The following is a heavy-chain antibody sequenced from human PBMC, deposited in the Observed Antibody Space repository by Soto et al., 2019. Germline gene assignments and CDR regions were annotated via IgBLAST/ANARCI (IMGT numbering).Heavy chain of an antibody. D-gene: IGHD2-15*01. V-gene: IGHV1-69*13. CDR1: GGTFSSYA. CDR3: ARDRTPLSPGNSDY. J-gene: IGHJ4*02. Sequence: ASVKVSCKASGGTFSSYAISWVRQAPGQGLEWMGGIIPIFGTANYAQKFQGRVTITADESTSTAYMELSSLRSEDTAVYYCARDRTPLSPGNSDYWGQGTLVTVSS. CDR2: IIPIFGTA.